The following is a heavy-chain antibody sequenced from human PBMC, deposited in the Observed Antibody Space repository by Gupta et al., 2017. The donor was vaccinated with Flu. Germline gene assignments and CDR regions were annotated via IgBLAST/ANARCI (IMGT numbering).Heavy chain of an antibody. J-gene: IGHJ4*02. V-gene: IGHV1-46*01. D-gene: IGHD4-17*01. CDR3: ARETPTVNPQAPRYYFDY. CDR2: INPSGGST. Sequence: MHWVRQAPGQGLEWMGIINPSGGSTTYAQQFQGRLTMTRDTSTSTVFMEVSSLRSEDTAVYYCARETPTVNPQAPRYYFDYWGQGTPVTVSS.